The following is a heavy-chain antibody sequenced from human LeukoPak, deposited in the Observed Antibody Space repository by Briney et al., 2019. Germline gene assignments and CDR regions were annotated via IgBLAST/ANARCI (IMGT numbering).Heavy chain of an antibody. D-gene: IGHD3-22*01. Sequence: SETLSLTCTVSGGSISSSSYYWIWIRQTPGKGLEWIGSGYYTGPTYYNSSLKSRVTISVDTSKNQFSLKLSSVTGADTADCASSGYLSYWGQGIRVAVSS. CDR3: SGYLSY. CDR2: GYYTGPT. V-gene: IGHV4-39*01. J-gene: IGHJ4*02. CDR1: GGSISSSSYY.